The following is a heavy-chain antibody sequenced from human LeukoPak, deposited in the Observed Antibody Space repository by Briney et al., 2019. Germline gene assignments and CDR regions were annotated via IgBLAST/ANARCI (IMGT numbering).Heavy chain of an antibody. CDR2: IYYSGST. Sequence: SETLSLTCTVSGGSISRSRDYWGWIRQPPGKGLEWIGSIYYSGSTYYNPSLKSRVTISGDTSKNQFSLKLSSVTAADTAVYYCARGGSQRPMGPIPYWGQGTLVTVSS. V-gene: IGHV4-39*07. J-gene: IGHJ4*02. CDR3: ARGGSQRPMGPIPY. CDR1: GGSISRSRDY. D-gene: IGHD3-10*01.